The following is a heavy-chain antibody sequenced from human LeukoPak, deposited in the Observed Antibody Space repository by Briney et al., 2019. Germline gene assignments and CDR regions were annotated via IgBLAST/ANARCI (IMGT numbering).Heavy chain of an antibody. D-gene: IGHD2-15*01. Sequence: ASVKVSCKASGYTLTDYYLHWVRQAPGQGLKWMGWINPNSGATHYAQSFQARVTMTRDTSIASSYMGLTGLESDDTAVYYCARELSDLGYRINYYYYYMDVWGKGTTVTVSS. CDR1: GYTLTDYY. CDR2: INPNSGAT. V-gene: IGHV1-2*02. J-gene: IGHJ6*03. CDR3: ARELSDLGYRINYYYYYMDV.